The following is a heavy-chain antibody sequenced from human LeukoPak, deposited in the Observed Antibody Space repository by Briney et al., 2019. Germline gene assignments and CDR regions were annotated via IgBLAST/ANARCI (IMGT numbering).Heavy chain of an antibody. D-gene: IGHD1-26*01. CDR1: GYTFTTSG. V-gene: IGHV1-18*01. CDR3: ARGLGATTFADFDY. Sequence: GASVKVSCKASGYTFTTSGISWVRQAPGQGLEWMGWISPYNGNTNYAQKVQGRVTMTTDTSTSTAHMELRTLRSDDTAVYYCARGLGATTFADFDYWGQGTLVTASS. CDR2: ISPYNGNT. J-gene: IGHJ4*02.